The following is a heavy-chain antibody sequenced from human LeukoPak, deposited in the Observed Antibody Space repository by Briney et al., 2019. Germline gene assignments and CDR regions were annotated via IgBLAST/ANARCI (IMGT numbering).Heavy chain of an antibody. J-gene: IGHJ5*02. CDR3: ARQGYSSSWYQP. Sequence: SETLSLTCTVSSGSISSYYWSWIRQPPGKGLEWIGYIYYSGNTNYNPSLKSRVTISVDTSKNQFSLKLSSVTAADTAVYYCARQGYSSSWYQPWGQGTLVTVSS. CDR1: SGSISSYY. V-gene: IGHV4-59*08. CDR2: IYYSGNT. D-gene: IGHD6-13*01.